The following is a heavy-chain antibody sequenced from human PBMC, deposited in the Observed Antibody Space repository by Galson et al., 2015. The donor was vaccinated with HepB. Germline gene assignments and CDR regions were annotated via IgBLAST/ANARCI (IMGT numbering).Heavy chain of an antibody. Sequence: SVKVSCKASGYTFSSFGLSWVRQAPGQGLEWMGWINTKTGNPTYAQGFTGRFVFSLDTSVTTAYLQITSLRAGDTAVYFCAAVQTQSGGYGYSVSAVEYFYHWGQGTLVTVSS. CDR3: AAVQTQSGGYGYSVSAVEYFYH. V-gene: IGHV7-4-1*02. D-gene: IGHD2-21*01. CDR1: GYTFSSFG. CDR2: INTKTGNP. J-gene: IGHJ1*01.